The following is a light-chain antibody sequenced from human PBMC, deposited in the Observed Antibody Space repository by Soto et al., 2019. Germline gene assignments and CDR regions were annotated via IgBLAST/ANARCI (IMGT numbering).Light chain of an antibody. Sequence: DIQMTQPPSSLSASVGDRVTITCRASQGISTYLNWYLQNPGKAPKLLIYAASRLQSGVPSRFSGSGSETDFTLTISSLQPEDFATYSWQQSYSTTWTYGQGTKVDIK. J-gene: IGKJ1*01. CDR1: QGISTY. CDR3: QQSYSTTWT. CDR2: AAS. V-gene: IGKV1-39*01.